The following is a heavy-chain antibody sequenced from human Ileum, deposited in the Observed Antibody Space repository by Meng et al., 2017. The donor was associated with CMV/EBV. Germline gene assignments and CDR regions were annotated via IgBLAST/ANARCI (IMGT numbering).Heavy chain of an antibody. Sequence: GESLKISCAASGFTFSNFWMHWVRQAPGEGLVWVSRINSDGSRTTYADSVKGRFTISRDNVKNTLYLQMNSLKTEDTAVYYCTTEYSSSWSFDYWGQGTLVTVSS. D-gene: IGHD6-13*01. CDR3: TTEYSSSWSFDY. V-gene: IGHV3-74*03. J-gene: IGHJ4*02. CDR2: INSDGSRT. CDR1: GFTFSNFW.